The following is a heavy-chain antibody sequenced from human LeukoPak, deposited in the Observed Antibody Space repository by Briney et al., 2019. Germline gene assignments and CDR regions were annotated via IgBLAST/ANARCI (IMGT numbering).Heavy chain of an antibody. CDR1: GYTFTSYG. J-gene: IGHJ4*02. V-gene: IGHV1-18*01. CDR3: ARLYCSGGSCFAEFDY. D-gene: IGHD2-15*01. CDR2: ISGYNGNT. Sequence: ASMKVSCKASGYTFTSYGISWVRQAPGQGLEWMGWISGYNGNTNYAQKLQGRVTMTTDTSTSTADMELRSLRSDDTAVYYCARLYCSGGSCFAEFDYWGQGTLVTVSS.